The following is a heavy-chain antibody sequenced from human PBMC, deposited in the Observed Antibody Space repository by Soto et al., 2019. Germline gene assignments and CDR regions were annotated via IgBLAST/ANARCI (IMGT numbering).Heavy chain of an antibody. V-gene: IGHV2-5*02. CDR3: AHSWYYGSGSYYYGMDV. CDR2: IYWDDDK. J-gene: IGHJ6*02. D-gene: IGHD3-10*01. CDR1: GFSLSTSGVG. Sequence: SGPTLVNPTQTLTLTFTFSGFSLSTSGVGVGWIRQPPGKALEWLALIYWDDDKRYSPSLKSRLTITKDTSKNQVVLTMTNMDPVDTATYYCAHSWYYGSGSYYYGMDVWGQGTTVTVSS.